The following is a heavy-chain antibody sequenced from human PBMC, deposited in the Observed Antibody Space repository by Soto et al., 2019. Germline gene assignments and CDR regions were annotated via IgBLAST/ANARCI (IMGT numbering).Heavy chain of an antibody. Sequence: GGIIPIFGTANYAQKFQGRVTITADESTSTAYMELSSLRSEDTAVYYCARARSRTSPFYWFDPWGQGTLVTVSS. V-gene: IGHV1-69*01. CDR2: IIPIFGTA. J-gene: IGHJ5*02. CDR3: ARARSRTSPFYWFDP. D-gene: IGHD3-10*01.